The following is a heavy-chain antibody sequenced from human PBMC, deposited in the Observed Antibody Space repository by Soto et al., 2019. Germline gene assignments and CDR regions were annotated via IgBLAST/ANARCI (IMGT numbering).Heavy chain of an antibody. CDR2: IHSSSSTI. CDR3: ARDRGYTCGIDF. CDR1: GVTLTPFS. J-gene: IGHJ4*02. V-gene: IGHV3-48*02. D-gene: IGHD1-26*01. Sequence: ARGDLGDPYGGSGVTLTPFSKHLGRQAPGKGLEWVSFIHSSSSTIYYADSVKGRFTISRDNAKNSLYLQMNSLRDEDTAVYYFARDRGYTCGIDFWGKRALVTLSS.